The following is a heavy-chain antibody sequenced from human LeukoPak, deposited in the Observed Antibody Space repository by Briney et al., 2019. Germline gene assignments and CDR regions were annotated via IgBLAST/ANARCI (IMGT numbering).Heavy chain of an antibody. Sequence: GSSVKVSCKASGGTFSSYTISWVRQAPGQGLEWMGRIIPILGIANYAQKFQGRVTITADKSTSTAYMELSSLRSEDTAVYYCAREPRDSIVGASDAFDIWGQGTMVTVSS. CDR3: AREPRDSIVGASDAFDI. CDR2: IIPILGIA. D-gene: IGHD1-26*01. V-gene: IGHV1-69*04. CDR1: GGTFSSYT. J-gene: IGHJ3*02.